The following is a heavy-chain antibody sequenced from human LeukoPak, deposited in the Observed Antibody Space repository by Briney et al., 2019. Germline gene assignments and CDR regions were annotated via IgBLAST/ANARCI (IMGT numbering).Heavy chain of an antibody. V-gene: IGHV2-5*01. CDR1: GFSLNTRDVA. CDR3: ARDTNWVLDY. CDR2: IYWNDEK. Sequence: SGPTLVKPTQTLMLSCSFSGFSLNTRDVAVGRIRQSPGKALEWLALIYWNDEKRYSPSLKSRLTITKDTSKNQVVLTVTNMDPVDTATYYCARDTNWVLDYWGLGTLVTVSS. D-gene: IGHD7-27*01. J-gene: IGHJ4*02.